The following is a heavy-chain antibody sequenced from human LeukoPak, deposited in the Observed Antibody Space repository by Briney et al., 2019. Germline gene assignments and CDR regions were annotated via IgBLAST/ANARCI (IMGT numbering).Heavy chain of an antibody. D-gene: IGHD3-3*01. CDR1: GFTFDDYA. CDR3: AKTPWSAYYRGGYFDY. V-gene: IGHV3-9*01. J-gene: IGHJ4*02. CDR2: ISWNSGSI. Sequence: PGGSLRLSCAASGFTFDDYAMHWVRQAPGKGLEWVSGISWNSGSIGYADSVKGRFTISRDNAKNSLYLQMNSLRAEDTALYYCAKTPWSAYYRGGYFDYWGQGTLVTVSS.